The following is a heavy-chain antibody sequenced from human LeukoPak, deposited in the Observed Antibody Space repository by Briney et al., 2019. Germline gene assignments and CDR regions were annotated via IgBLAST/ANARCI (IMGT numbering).Heavy chain of an antibody. V-gene: IGHV1-2*06. Sequence: ASVKVSCKASGYTFTGYYMHWVRQAPGQGLEWMGRINPNSGGTNYAQKFQGRVTMTRDTSISTAYMELSRLRSDDTAVYYCARERYDISTGYGHWGQGTLVTVSS. D-gene: IGHD3-9*01. CDR3: ARERYDISTGYGH. J-gene: IGHJ4*02. CDR1: GYTFTGYY. CDR2: INPNSGGT.